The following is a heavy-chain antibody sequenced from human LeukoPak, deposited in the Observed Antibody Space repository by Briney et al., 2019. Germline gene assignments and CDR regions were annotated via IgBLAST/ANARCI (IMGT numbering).Heavy chain of an antibody. CDR3: ATVAVIRGVTYFDY. CDR1: GGSISSSSYY. J-gene: IGHJ4*02. D-gene: IGHD3-10*01. CDR2: LFYSGST. V-gene: IGHV4-61*05. Sequence: SETLSLTCTVSGGSISSSSYYWGWIRQPPGKGLEWIAYLFYSGSTDYNPSLESRVTISVDTSKNQFSLKLRSVTAAGTAVYYCATVAVIRGVTYFDYWGQGTLVTVSS.